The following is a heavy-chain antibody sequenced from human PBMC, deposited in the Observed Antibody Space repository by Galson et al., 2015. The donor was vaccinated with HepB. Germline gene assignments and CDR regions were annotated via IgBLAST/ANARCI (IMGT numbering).Heavy chain of an antibody. CDR1: GFTFSSYG. J-gene: IGHJ6*02. CDR2: ISYDGSNK. CDR3: AKDLTPLTAYSSGDYYYYYGMDV. D-gene: IGHD6-19*01. V-gene: IGHV3-30*18. Sequence: SLRLSCAASGFTFSSYGMHWVRQAPGKGLEWVAVISYDGSNKYYADSVKGRFTISRDNSKNTLYLQMNSLRAEDTAVYYCAKDLTPLTAYSSGDYYYYYGMDVWGQGTTVTVSS.